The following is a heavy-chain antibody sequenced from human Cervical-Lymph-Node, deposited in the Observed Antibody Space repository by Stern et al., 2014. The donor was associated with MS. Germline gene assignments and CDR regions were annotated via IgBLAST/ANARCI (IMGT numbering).Heavy chain of an antibody. CDR1: VGTFSSYA. V-gene: IGHV1-69*01. CDR2: IIPIFGTA. CDR3: AREVEYSYGRSNFDY. D-gene: IGHD5-18*01. J-gene: IGHJ4*02. Sequence: QMQLVQSGAEVKKPGSSVKVSCKASVGTFSSYAISWVRQAPGQGLEWMGGIIPIFGTANYAQKFQGRVTITADESTSTAYMELSSLRSEDTAVYYCAREVEYSYGRSNFDYWGQGTLVTVSS.